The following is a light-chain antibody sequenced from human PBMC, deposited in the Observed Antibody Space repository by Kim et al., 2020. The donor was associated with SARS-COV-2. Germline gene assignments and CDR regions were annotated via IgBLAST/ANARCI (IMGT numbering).Light chain of an antibody. CDR1: NIGSKS. J-gene: IGLJ3*02. CDR3: QVWDSSSDGV. CDR2: YDS. V-gene: IGLV3-21*04. Sequence: SYELTQPPSVSVASGKTARITCGGNNIGSKSVHWYQQKPGQAPVLVIYYDSDRPSGIPERFSGSNSGNTATLTISRVEAGDEADYYCQVWDSSSDGVFGG.